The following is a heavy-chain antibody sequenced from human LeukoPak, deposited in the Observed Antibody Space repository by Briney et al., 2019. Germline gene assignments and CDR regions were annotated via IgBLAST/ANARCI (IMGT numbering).Heavy chain of an antibody. Sequence: GGSLRLSCAASGFTFSSYAMSWDRQAPGKGLEWVSAISGSGGSTYYADSVKGRFTISRDNSKNTLYLQMNSLRAEDTAVYYCAKAKNVLRYFDWLTDYWGQGTLVTVSS. V-gene: IGHV3-23*01. CDR2: ISGSGGST. CDR1: GFTFSSYA. CDR3: AKAKNVLRYFDWLTDY. D-gene: IGHD3-9*01. J-gene: IGHJ4*02.